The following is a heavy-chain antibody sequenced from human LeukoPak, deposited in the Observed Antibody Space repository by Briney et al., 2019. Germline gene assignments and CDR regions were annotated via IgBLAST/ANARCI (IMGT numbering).Heavy chain of an antibody. V-gene: IGHV1-18*01. CDR2: ISAYNGNT. CDR3: ARDTDIVVVPAAPDY. Sequence: ASVKVSCKASGYIFTSYGISWVRQAPGQGLEWMGWISAYNGNTNYAQKLQGRVTMTTDTSTSTAYMELRSLRSDDTAVYYCARDTDIVVVPAAPDYWGQGTLVTVSS. J-gene: IGHJ4*02. D-gene: IGHD2-2*01. CDR1: GYIFTSYG.